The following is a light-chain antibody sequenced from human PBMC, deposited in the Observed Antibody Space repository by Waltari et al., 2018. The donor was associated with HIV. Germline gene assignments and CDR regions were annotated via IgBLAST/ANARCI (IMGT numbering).Light chain of an antibody. CDR3: ATWDDSLNAWV. V-gene: IGLV1-44*01. Sequence: QSVLNQSPSAYGHPGQRVIISCSGRSSTIVSNTVTWYQQFPGTAPKLLIYSYGQRPSGVPERFSGSKSATSASLAISGLRSEDEADYYCATWDDSLNAWVFGGGTKLTVL. J-gene: IGLJ3*02. CDR2: SYG. CDR1: SSTIVSNT.